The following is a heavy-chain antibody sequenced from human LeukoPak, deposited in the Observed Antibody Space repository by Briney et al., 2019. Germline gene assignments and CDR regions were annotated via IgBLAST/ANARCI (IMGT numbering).Heavy chain of an antibody. D-gene: IGHD3-22*01. V-gene: IGHV3-30*04. J-gene: IGHJ4*02. CDR3: AKGDYYDSSGRGFDY. CDR2: ISYDGSNK. Sequence: GGSLRLSCTASGFTFGDYAMSWVRQAPGKGLEWVAVISYDGSNKYYADSVKGRFTISRDNSKNTLYLQMNSLRAEDTAVYYCAKGDYYDSSGRGFDYWGQGTLVTVSS. CDR1: GFTFGDYA.